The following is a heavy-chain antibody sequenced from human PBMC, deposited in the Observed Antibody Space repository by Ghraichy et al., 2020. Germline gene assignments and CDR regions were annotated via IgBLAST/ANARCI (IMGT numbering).Heavy chain of an antibody. CDR1: GFTFSSYW. Sequence: GGSLRLSCAASGFTFSSYWMHWVRQAPGKGLVWVSRINSDGSSTSYADSVKGRFTISRDNAKNTLYLQMNSLRAEDTAVYYCAREAGGETYYDFWSGYYTWGQGTLVTVSS. CDR3: AREAGGETYYDFWSGYYT. V-gene: IGHV3-74*01. J-gene: IGHJ4*02. D-gene: IGHD3-3*01. CDR2: INSDGSST.